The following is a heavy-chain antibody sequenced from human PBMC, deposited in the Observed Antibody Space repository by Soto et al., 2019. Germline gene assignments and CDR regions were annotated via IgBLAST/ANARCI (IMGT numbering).Heavy chain of an antibody. CDR1: GFTFSSYS. CDR3: ARGEVCYYDSSGYYYVTLEAFDI. V-gene: IGHV3-21*01. D-gene: IGHD3-22*01. J-gene: IGHJ3*02. Sequence: EVQLVESGGGLVKPGGSLRLSCAASGFTFSSYSMNWVRQAPGKGLEWVSSISSSSSYIYYADSVKGRFTISRDNAKNSLYLQMNSLRAEDTAVYYCARGEVCYYDSSGYYYVTLEAFDIWGQGTMVTVSS. CDR2: ISSSSSYI.